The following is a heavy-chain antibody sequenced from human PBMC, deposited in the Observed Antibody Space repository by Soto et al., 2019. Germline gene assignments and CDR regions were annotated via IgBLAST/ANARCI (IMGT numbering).Heavy chain of an antibody. Sequence: QVQLVQSGAEVKKPGSSVKVSCKASGGTFSSYTISWVRQAPGQGLEWMGRIIPILGIANYAQKFQGRVTITADKSTSTAYMELSSLRSEDTAVYCCARDDGLAYCGGDCYSWGQGTLVTVSS. CDR2: IIPILGIA. J-gene: IGHJ4*02. CDR1: GGTFSSYT. D-gene: IGHD2-21*02. CDR3: ARDDGLAYCGGDCYS. V-gene: IGHV1-69*02.